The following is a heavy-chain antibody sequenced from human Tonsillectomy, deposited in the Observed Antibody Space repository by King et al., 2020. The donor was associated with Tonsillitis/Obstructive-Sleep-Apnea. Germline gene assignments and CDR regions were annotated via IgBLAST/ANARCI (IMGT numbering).Heavy chain of an antibody. Sequence: VQLVESGGGLVQPGGSLRLSCAASGFTFSIYAMSWVRQAPGKGLEWVSAISGSGGSTYYADSVKGRFTISRDNSKNTLYLQMNSLGAEDTAVYYCAKDQKSSSPPYYYYYMDVWGKGTTVTVSS. D-gene: IGHD6-6*01. J-gene: IGHJ6*03. V-gene: IGHV3-23*04. CDR2: ISGSGGST. CDR1: GFTFSIYA. CDR3: AKDQKSSSPPYYYYYMDV.